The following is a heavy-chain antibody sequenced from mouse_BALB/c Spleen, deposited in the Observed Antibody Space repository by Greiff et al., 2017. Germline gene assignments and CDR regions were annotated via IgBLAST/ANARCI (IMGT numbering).Heavy chain of an antibody. D-gene: IGHD1-1*01. CDR3: VKVPYYGSSYDYAMDY. V-gene: IGHV2-9*02. CDR1: GFSLTSYG. CDR2: IWAGGST. J-gene: IGHJ4*01. Sequence: QVQLKESGPGLVAPSQSLSITCTVSGFSLTSYGVHWVRQPPGKGLEWLGVIWAGGSTNYNSALMSRLSISKDNSKSQVFLKMNSLQTDDTAMYYCVKVPYYGSSYDYAMDYWGQGTSVTVSS.